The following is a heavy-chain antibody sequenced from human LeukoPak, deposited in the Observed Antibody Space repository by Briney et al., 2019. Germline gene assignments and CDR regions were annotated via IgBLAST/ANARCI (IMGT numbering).Heavy chain of an antibody. J-gene: IGHJ4*02. D-gene: IGHD2-15*01. CDR3: ARLGFCRGDNCLDDY. Sequence: SETLSLTCTVSGGSIRPYYWSWMRQPPGKGPEYVGYIFHTGGTNYNPSFGSRVTVSLDTSKNQFSLKLSSVTAADTAVYYCARLGFCRGDNCLDDYWGQGTLVTVSS. V-gene: IGHV4-59*08. CDR1: GGSIRPYY. CDR2: IFHTGGT.